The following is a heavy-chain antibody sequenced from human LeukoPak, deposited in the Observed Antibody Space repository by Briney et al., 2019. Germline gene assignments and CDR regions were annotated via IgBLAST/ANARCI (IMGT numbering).Heavy chain of an antibody. CDR2: SDWDDDK. CDR3: ARIYGSGSLIDY. Sequence: SGPALLQPTQTLTLTCTFSGFSLSTSGMCVSWIRQPPGKALEWLALSDWDDDKYYSTSLKTRLTISKDTSKNQVVLTMTNMDPVDTATYYCARIYGSGSLIDYWGQGTLVTVSS. D-gene: IGHD3-10*01. CDR1: GFSLSTSGMC. J-gene: IGHJ4*02. V-gene: IGHV2-70*01.